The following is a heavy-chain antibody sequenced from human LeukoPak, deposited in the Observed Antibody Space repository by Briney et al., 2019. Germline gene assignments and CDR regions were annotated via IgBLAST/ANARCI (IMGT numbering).Heavy chain of an antibody. CDR1: GGTFSSYA. V-gene: IGHV1-69*05. Sequence: GASVKVSCKASGGTFSSYAISWVRQAPGQGLKWMGGIIPIFGTANYAQKFQGRVTITTDESTSTAYMELSSLRSEDTAVYYCARDGYSSSWYGSYWFDPWGQGTLVTVSS. CDR3: ARDGYSSSWYGSYWFDP. CDR2: IIPIFGTA. J-gene: IGHJ5*02. D-gene: IGHD6-13*01.